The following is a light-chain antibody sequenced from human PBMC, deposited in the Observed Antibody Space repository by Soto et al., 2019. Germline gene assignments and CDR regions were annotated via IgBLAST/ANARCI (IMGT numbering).Light chain of an antibody. V-gene: IGLV2-14*03. Sequence: QSALTQPASVSGSPGQSITISCTGTSSDVGGSNYVSWYQQHPGKAPKLIIFDVSHRPSGFSNRFSGSKSGNTASLDISGLQAEDEADYYCSSYPSSSTHVFGTGTNLTVL. CDR3: SSYPSSSTHV. CDR2: DVS. CDR1: SSDVGGSNY. J-gene: IGLJ1*01.